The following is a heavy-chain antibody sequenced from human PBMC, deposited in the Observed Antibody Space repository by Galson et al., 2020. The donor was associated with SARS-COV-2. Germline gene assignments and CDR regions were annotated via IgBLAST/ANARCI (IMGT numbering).Heavy chain of an antibody. V-gene: IGHV4-31*03. D-gene: IGHD3-16*02. Sequence: SETLSLTCTVSGGSISSGGYYWSWIRQHPGKGLEWIGYIYYSGSTYYNPSLKSRVTISVDTSKNQFSLKLSSVTAADTAVYYCARDIMITFGGVIVKSDYYGMDVWGQGTTVTVSS. CDR1: GGSISSGGYY. J-gene: IGHJ6*02. CDR3: ARDIMITFGGVIVKSDYYGMDV. CDR2: IYYSGST.